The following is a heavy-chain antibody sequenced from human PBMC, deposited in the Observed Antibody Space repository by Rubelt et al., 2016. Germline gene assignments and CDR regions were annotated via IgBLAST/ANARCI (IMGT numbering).Heavy chain of an antibody. CDR2: ISWNGVVK. V-gene: IGHV3-43*01. CDR1: GFTFDDYT. J-gene: IGHJ4*02. CDR3: ARRGSGYDLYYFDN. D-gene: IGHD5-12*01. Sequence: EVQLVESGGSVVQPGGSLRLSCAASGFTFDDYTMHWVRQAPGKSLEWVSGISWNGVVKIYSGSVRGRFTIYRDNAKKSRYLQMDSLRADDTAFYDCARRGSGYDLYYFDNWGQGTLVTVSS.